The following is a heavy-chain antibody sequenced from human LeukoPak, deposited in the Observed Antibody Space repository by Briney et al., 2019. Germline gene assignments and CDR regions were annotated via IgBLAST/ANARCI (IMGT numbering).Heavy chain of an antibody. CDR2: IYYSGST. CDR3: ASGDYERGFDY. V-gene: IGHV4-59*01. CDR1: GGSISSYY. Sequence: PSETLSLTCTVSGGSISSYYWSWIRQPPGKGLEWIGYIYYSGSTNYNPSLKGRVTISVDTSKNQFSLKLSSVTAADTAVYYCASGDYERGFDYWGQGTLVTVSS. D-gene: IGHD4-17*01. J-gene: IGHJ4*02.